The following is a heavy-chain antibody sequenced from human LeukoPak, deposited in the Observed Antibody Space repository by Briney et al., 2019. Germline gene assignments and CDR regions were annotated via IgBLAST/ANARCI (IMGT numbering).Heavy chain of an antibody. Sequence: APVTVSCKASGYTFTSYYMHWVRQAPGQGLERMGIINPSGGSTSYAQKFQGRVTMTRDMSTSTVYMELSSLRSEDTAVYYCARDRDYYYGSGSYYNGLDYWGQGTLVTVSS. D-gene: IGHD3-10*01. CDR2: INPSGGST. J-gene: IGHJ4*02. CDR1: GYTFTSYY. CDR3: ARDRDYYYGSGSYYNGLDY. V-gene: IGHV1-46*01.